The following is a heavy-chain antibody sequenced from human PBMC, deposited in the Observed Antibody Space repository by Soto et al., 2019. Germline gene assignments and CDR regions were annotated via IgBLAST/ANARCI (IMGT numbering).Heavy chain of an antibody. CDR1: GGSISSSSYY. V-gene: IGHV4-39*01. J-gene: IGHJ4*02. CDR2: IYYSGST. CDR3: AGGDSSGYFDY. Sequence: SETLSLTCTVSGGSISSSSYYWGWIRQPPGKGLEWIGSIYYSGSTYYNPSLKSRVTISVDTSKNQFSLKLSSVTAADTAVYYCAGGDSSGYFDYWGQGTLVTVSS. D-gene: IGHD6-19*01.